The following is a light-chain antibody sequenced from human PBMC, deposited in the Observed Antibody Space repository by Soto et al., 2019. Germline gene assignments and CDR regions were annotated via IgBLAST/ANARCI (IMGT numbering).Light chain of an antibody. V-gene: IGLV2-14*01. CDR2: EVT. CDR3: CSFTTIHTLV. Sequence: QSALTQPASVSGSPGQSITISCTGTITDIGTYNHVSWYQQHPGKAPQLIIYEVTNRLPGLSNRFSASKSGNTASLTISGLQAEDEADYYCCSFTTIHTLVFGTGTKLTVL. CDR1: ITDIGTYNH. J-gene: IGLJ1*01.